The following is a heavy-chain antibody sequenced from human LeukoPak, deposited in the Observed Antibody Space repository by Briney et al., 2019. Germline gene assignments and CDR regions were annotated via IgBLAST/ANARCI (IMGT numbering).Heavy chain of an antibody. CDR3: ASTTRGGTYYYYMDV. Sequence: GGSLRLSCAASGFTVSSNYMTWVRQAPGKGLEWVSVIYSGGSTYYADSVKGRFTVSRDNSKNTLYLQMNSLRAEDTAVYYCASTTRGGTYYYYMDVWGKGTTVTVSS. J-gene: IGHJ6*03. V-gene: IGHV3-53*01. CDR2: IYSGGST. D-gene: IGHD1-1*01. CDR1: GFTVSSNY.